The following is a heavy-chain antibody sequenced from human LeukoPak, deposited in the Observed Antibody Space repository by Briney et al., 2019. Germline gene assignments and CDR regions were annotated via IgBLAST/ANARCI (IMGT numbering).Heavy chain of an antibody. CDR1: GFTFSSNA. D-gene: IGHD3-16*01. Sequence: GGSLRLSCAASGFTFSSNAMHWVRQAPGKGLEWVALISYDGSDKYYADSVKGRFTISRDNSKNTLYLQMSSLRAEDTAVYYCARDRFPRGTWGSDAFDIWGQGTMVTVSS. CDR2: ISYDGSDK. CDR3: ARDRFPRGTWGSDAFDI. J-gene: IGHJ3*02. V-gene: IGHV3-30*04.